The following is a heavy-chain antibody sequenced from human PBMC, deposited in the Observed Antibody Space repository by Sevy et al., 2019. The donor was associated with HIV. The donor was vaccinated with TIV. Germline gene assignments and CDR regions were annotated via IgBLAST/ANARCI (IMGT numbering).Heavy chain of an antibody. V-gene: IGHV1-3*01. D-gene: IGHD1-1*01. J-gene: IGHJ6*02. CDR1: GYTFISYA. CDR3: ARRGTGLDYYYGMDV. Sequence: ASVKVSCKASGYTFISYAIHWVRQAPGQGLQWMGWINAAGGNTKYSQNFQGRVTFSTDTSANTAYMELSSLGSEDTAGYYCARRGTGLDYYYGMDVWGQGTTVTVSS. CDR2: INAAGGNT.